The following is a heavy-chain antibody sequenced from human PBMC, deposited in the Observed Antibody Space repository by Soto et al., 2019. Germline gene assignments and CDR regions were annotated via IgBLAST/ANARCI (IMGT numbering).Heavy chain of an antibody. J-gene: IGHJ6*02. V-gene: IGHV5-10-1*01. CDR3: ARSPYGMDV. Sequence: GESLKISCKHSGLNFPTFWIAWVRQMPGKGLEWMGSIDPSDSDTNYSPSFQGHVTISADKSISTAYLQWSSLKASDTAMYYCARSPYGMDVWGQGTTVTVSS. CDR1: GLNFPTFW. CDR2: IDPSDSDT.